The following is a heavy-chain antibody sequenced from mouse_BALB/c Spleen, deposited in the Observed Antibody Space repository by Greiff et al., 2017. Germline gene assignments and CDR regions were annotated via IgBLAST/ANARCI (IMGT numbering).Heavy chain of an antibody. V-gene: IGHV1-80*01. CDR3: AGGSLYWYFDV. CDR1: GYAFSSYW. Sequence: VQLQQSGAELVRPGSSVKISCKASGYAFSSYWMNWVKQRPGQGLEWIGQIYPGDGDTNYNGKFKGKATLTADKSSSTAYMQLSSLTSEDSAVYFCAGGSLYWYFDVWGAGTTVTVSS. J-gene: IGHJ1*01. CDR2: IYPGDGDT.